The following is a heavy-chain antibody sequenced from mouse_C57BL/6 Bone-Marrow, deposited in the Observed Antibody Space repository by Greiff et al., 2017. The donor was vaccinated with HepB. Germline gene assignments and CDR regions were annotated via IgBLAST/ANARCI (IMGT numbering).Heavy chain of an antibody. CDR1: GFTFSDYG. CDR3: ARHQDYGSSYGWYFDV. V-gene: IGHV5-15*01. Sequence: DVMLVESGGGLVQPGGSLKLSCAASGFTFSDYGMAWVRQAPRKGPEWVAFISNLAYSIYYADTVTGRFTISRENAKNTLYLEMSSLRSEDTAMYYCARHQDYGSSYGWYFDVWGTGTTVTVSS. J-gene: IGHJ1*03. CDR2: ISNLAYSI. D-gene: IGHD1-1*01.